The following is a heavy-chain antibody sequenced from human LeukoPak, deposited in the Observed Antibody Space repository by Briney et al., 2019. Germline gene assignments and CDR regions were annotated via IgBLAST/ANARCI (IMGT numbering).Heavy chain of an antibody. CDR3: ARARYFDWYYFDH. Sequence: SETLSLTCAVSGGSISSGGYSWSWIRQPPGKGLEWIGYIYHSGSTYYNPSLKSRVTISVDRSKNQFSLKLSSVTAADTAVYYCARARYFDWYYFDHWGQGTLVTVSS. V-gene: IGHV4-30-2*01. D-gene: IGHD3-9*01. CDR1: GGSISSGGYS. CDR2: IYHSGST. J-gene: IGHJ4*02.